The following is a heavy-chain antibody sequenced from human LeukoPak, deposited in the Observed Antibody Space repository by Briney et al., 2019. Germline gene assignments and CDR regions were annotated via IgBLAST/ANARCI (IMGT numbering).Heavy chain of an antibody. CDR1: GGSFSGYY. CDR2: INHSGST. CDR3: ARGLVVARHDAFDI. D-gene: IGHD2-21*01. Sequence: PLETLSLTCAVYGGSFSGYYSSWIRQPPGKGLEWFGEINHSGSTNYNPSLKSRVTISVDTSKNQFSLKLSSVTASDTAVYYCARGLVVARHDAFDIWGQGTMVTVSS. V-gene: IGHV4-34*01. J-gene: IGHJ3*02.